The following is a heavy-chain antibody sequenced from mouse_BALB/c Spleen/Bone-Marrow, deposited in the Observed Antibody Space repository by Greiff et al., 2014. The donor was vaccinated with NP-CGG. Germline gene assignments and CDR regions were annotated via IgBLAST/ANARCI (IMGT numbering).Heavy chain of an antibody. CDR3: ARSRAMDY. J-gene: IGHJ4*01. Sequence: EVKLMESGPDLVKPGASAKMSCKASGYTFTDYYMKWVKQSHGKRLEWIGDINPNNGNTFYNQKFKGKASLTVDKSSTTAYMQLNSLTSEDSAVYYCARSRAMDYWGQGTSVTVSS. CDR2: INPNNGNT. V-gene: IGHV1-26*01. CDR1: GYTFTDYY.